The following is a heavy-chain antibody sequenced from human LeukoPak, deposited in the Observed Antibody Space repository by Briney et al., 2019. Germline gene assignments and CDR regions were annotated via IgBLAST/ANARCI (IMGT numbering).Heavy chain of an antibody. CDR1: GFISSHHG. CDR3: VKDDGWVQYAN. Sequence: PGGSLRLSCATSGFISSHHGMNWVRQAPGKGLEWVSGIRADAVTTYYADSVKGRFIISRDNSKNTVYLQMNSLSAEDAAVYYCVKDDGWVQYANWGQGTLVTVSS. J-gene: IGHJ4*02. V-gene: IGHV3-23*01. D-gene: IGHD5-24*01. CDR2: IRADAVTT.